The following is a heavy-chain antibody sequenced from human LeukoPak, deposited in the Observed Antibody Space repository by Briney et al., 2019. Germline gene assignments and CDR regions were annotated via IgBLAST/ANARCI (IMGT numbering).Heavy chain of an antibody. CDR1: GYTFTSYG. J-gene: IGHJ4*02. Sequence: ASVKVSCKASGYTFTSYGISWVRQAPGQGLEWMGWISAYNGNTNYAQKLQGRVTMTTDTSTSTAYMELRNLRSDDTAVYYCAREGFYGSGSYQRYYFDYWGQGTLVTVSS. D-gene: IGHD3-10*01. V-gene: IGHV1-18*04. CDR3: AREGFYGSGSYQRYYFDY. CDR2: ISAYNGNT.